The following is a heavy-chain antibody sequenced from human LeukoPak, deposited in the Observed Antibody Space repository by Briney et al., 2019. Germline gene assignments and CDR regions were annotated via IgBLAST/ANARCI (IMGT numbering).Heavy chain of an antibody. CDR2: IYYSEST. CDR3: ARSPGSSGYIDC. Sequence: SETLSLTCTVSGGSISSYYWSWIRQPPGKGLEWIGYIYYSESTNYNPSLKSRVTISVDTSKNQFSLKLSSVTAADTAVYYCARSPGSSGYIDCWGQGTLVTVSS. J-gene: IGHJ4*02. V-gene: IGHV4-59*08. D-gene: IGHD3-22*01. CDR1: GGSISSYY.